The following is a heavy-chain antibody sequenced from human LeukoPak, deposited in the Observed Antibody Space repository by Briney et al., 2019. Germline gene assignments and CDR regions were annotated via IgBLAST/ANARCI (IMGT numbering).Heavy chain of an antibody. CDR1: GFTFSSYA. D-gene: IGHD6-6*01. CDR3: AKPYSSSSGGYYVDP. J-gene: IGHJ5*02. V-gene: IGHV3-23*01. CDR2: ISGSGGST. Sequence: PGGSLRLSCAASGFTFSSYAMSWVRQAPGKGLEWVSAISGSGGSTYYADSVKGRFTISRDNSKNTLYLQMNSLRAEDTAVHYCAKPYSSSSGGYYVDPWGQGTLVTVSS.